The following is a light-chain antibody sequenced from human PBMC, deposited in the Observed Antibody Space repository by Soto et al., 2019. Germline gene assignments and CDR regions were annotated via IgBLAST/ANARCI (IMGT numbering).Light chain of an antibody. V-gene: IGLV2-14*03. Sequence: QSALTQPASVSGSPGQSITMSCTGSTTDIGSYNFVSWYQQHAGKAPKLVLYDVSNRPSGVSSRFSGSKSGNSASLTISGLQPEDEAHYFCSSYAATSTLVFGGGTKLTVL. J-gene: IGLJ3*02. CDR3: SSYAATSTLV. CDR2: DVS. CDR1: TTDIGSYNF.